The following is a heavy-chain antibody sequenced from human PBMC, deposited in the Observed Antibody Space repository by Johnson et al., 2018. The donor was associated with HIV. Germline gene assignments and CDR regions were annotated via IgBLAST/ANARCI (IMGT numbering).Heavy chain of an antibody. D-gene: IGHD1-7*01. J-gene: IGHJ3*02. CDR3: AKGSWALWNYNHDAFDI. CDR2: IGAGVGVD. CDR1: GLTFSSYA. V-gene: IGHV3-23*04. Sequence: VQLVESGGKLVQPGESLRLSCEASGLTFSSYAMAWVRQPPGKGLEWVSSIGAGVGVDYYEDSVKGRFTIARDNSKNTLYLQMNSLRAEDTAVYYCAKGSWALWNYNHDAFDIWGQGTMVTVSS.